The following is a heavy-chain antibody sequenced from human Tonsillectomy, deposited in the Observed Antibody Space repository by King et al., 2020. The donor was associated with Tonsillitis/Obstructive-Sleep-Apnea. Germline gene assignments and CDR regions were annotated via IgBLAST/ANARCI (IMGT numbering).Heavy chain of an antibody. D-gene: IGHD2-15*01. CDR1: GFPLSFYG. CDR2: ISFDGSNK. CDR3: AKEEGYCSGGSCYSAYFQH. Sequence: VQLVESGGGVVQPGRSLRLSCAASGFPLSFYGMHWARQAPGKGLEWVAVISFDGSNKYYTDSVKGRFTISRDNSKNTLYLQMNSLRAEDTAVYYCAKEEGYCSGGSCYSAYFQHWGQGTLVTVSS. J-gene: IGHJ1*01. V-gene: IGHV3-30*18.